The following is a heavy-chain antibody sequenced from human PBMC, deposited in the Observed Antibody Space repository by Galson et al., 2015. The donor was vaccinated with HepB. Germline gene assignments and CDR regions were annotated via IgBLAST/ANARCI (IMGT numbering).Heavy chain of an antibody. Sequence: SLRLSCEASGFTFSSYAMSWVRQAPGKGLEWVSAISGSGGSTYYADSVKGRFTISRDNSKNTLYLQMNSLRAEDTAVYYCATSTIRGGWYGAADYWGQGTLVTVSS. V-gene: IGHV3-23*01. J-gene: IGHJ4*02. CDR2: ISGSGGST. CDR1: GFTFSSYA. D-gene: IGHD6-19*01. CDR3: ATSTIRGGWYGAADY.